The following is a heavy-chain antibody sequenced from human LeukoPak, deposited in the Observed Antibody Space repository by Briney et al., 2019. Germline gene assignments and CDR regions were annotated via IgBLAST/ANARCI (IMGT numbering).Heavy chain of an antibody. CDR1: GYSFTTYW. J-gene: IGHJ3*02. D-gene: IGHD5-18*01. CDR3: ARGNSYGDDAFDI. V-gene: IGHV5-51*01. CDR2: IYPGDSDT. Sequence: GESLKISRKGSGYSFTTYWLAWVRQMPGEGLEWMGIIYPGDSDTRYSPSFQGQVTISADKSINTAYLQWSSLKASDTAMYYCARGNSYGDDAFDIWGQGTMVTVSS.